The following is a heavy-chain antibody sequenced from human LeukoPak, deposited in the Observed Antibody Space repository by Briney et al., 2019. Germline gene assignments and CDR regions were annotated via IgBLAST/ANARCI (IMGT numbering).Heavy chain of an antibody. J-gene: IGHJ4*02. CDR1: GYSISTGYY. V-gene: IGHV4-38-2*02. Sequence: SETLSLTCTVSGYSISTGYYWGWIRQPPGKGLQWIGSIYRTGSTYYNPSLKSRVTISVDTSKNQFSLKLSSVTAADTAVYYCARLRYGEGYWGQGTLVTVSS. CDR3: ARLRYGEGY. D-gene: IGHD4-17*01. CDR2: IYRTGST.